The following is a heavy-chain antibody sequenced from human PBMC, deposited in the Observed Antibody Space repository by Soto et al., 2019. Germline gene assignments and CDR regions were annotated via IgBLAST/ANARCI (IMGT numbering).Heavy chain of an antibody. CDR3: ARDPSGGYSYGYGMDV. D-gene: IGHD5-18*01. J-gene: IGHJ6*02. CDR1: GGSISSYY. V-gene: IGHV4-59*01. CDR2: IYYSGST. Sequence: SETLSLTCTVSGGSISSYYWSWIRQPPGKGLEWIGYIYYSGSTNYNPSLKSRVTISVDTSKNQFSLKLSSVTAADTAVYYCARDPSGGYSYGYGMDVWGQGTTVTVSS.